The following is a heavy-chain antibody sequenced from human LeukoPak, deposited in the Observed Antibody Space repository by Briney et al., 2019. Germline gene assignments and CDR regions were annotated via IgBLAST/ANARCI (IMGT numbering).Heavy chain of an antibody. D-gene: IGHD2-15*01. CDR1: GFTFSSSA. Sequence: PGGSLRLSCAASGFTFSSSAMSWVRQAPGKGLEWVSAISGSGGSTYYADSVKGRFTISRDNSKNTLCLQMNSLRAEDTAVYYCAKDLFDIVVVVAATSYFDYWGQGTLVTVSS. CDR3: AKDLFDIVVVVAATSYFDY. J-gene: IGHJ4*02. V-gene: IGHV3-23*01. CDR2: ISGSGGST.